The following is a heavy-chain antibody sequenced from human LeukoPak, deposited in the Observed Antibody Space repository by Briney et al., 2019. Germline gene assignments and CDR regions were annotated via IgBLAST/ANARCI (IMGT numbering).Heavy chain of an antibody. V-gene: IGHV4-39*07. CDR1: GGSISSTSYY. CDR3: ARDRGERYPFDY. D-gene: IGHD3-16*01. CDR2: IYYSGST. Sequence: SETLSLTCTVSGGSISSTSYYWGWIRQPPGRGLEWIGTIYYSGSTYYNPSLKSRVTISVDTSKNQFSLKLSSVTAADTAVYYCARDRGERYPFDYWGQGTLVTVSS. J-gene: IGHJ4*02.